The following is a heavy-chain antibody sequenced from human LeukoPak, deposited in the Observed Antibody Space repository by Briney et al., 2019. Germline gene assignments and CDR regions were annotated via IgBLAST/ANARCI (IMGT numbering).Heavy chain of an antibody. J-gene: IGHJ5*02. CDR3: ARGARIAARRSWFDP. CDR2: INHSGST. CDR1: GGSISSSSYY. V-gene: IGHV4-39*07. D-gene: IGHD6-6*01. Sequence: SETLSLTCTVSGGSISSSSYYWGWIRQPPGKGLEWIGEINHSGSTNYNPSLKSRVTISVDTSKKQFSLNLSSVTAADTAVYYCARGARIAARRSWFDPWGQGTLVTVSS.